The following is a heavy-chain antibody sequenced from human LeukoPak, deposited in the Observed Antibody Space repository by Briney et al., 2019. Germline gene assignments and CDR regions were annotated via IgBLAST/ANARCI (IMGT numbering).Heavy chain of an antibody. CDR3: ARGQLADWFDP. CDR1: GGSISSSSYY. V-gene: IGHV4-39*07. CDR2: IYYSGST. D-gene: IGHD6-6*01. Sequence: SETLSLTCTVSGGSISSSSYYWGWIRQPPGKGLEWIGSIYYSGSTYYNPSLKSRVTISVDTSKNQFSLKLSSVTAADTAVYYCARGQLADWFDPWGQGTLDTVSS. J-gene: IGHJ5*02.